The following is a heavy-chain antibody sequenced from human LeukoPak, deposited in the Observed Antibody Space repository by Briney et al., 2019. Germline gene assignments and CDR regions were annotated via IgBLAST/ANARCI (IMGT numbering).Heavy chain of an antibody. J-gene: IGHJ4*02. CDR2: IYDRGST. V-gene: IGHV4-59*01. Sequence: SETLSLTCTVSGGSISSYYWSWIRQPPGKGLEWIGNIYDRGSTKYNPSLKSRVTISVDTSKNQFSLRLSSVTAADTAVYYCASTSGYCSGGNCYSAFDYWGQGTLVTVSS. D-gene: IGHD2-15*01. CDR1: GGSISSYY. CDR3: ASTSGYCSGGNCYSAFDY.